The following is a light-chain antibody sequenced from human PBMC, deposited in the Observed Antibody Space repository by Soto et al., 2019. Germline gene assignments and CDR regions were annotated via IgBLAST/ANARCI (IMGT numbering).Light chain of an antibody. CDR2: WAS. Sequence: DIVMTQSPDSLAVSLGERATINCKSSQSVLYSSNNKNYLAWYQQKPGQPPKLLIYWASTRESGVPDRCSDSGSGTEDTLTIGSSQAEHGALSYLQQYYSTTWTFGQGTKVDIK. V-gene: IGKV4-1*01. J-gene: IGKJ1*01. CDR1: QSVLYSSNNKNY. CDR3: QQYYSTTWT.